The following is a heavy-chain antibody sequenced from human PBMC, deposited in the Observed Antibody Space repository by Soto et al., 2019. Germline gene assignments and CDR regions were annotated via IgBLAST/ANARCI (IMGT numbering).Heavy chain of an antibody. D-gene: IGHD3-3*01. CDR2: IDPSDSYT. J-gene: IGHJ6*02. CDR1: GYSFTRYW. Sequence: ESQKISCKGSGYSFTRYWISWVRQMLGKGLEWMGRIDPSDSYTNYSPSFQGHVTISADKSISTAYLQMNSLKTEDTAVYYCTTGGVLRFLEWYPLGMDVWGQGTTVPVS. CDR3: TTGGVLRFLEWYPLGMDV. V-gene: IGHV5-10-1*01.